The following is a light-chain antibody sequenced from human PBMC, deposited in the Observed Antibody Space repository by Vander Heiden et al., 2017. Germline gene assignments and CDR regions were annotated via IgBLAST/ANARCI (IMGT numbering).Light chain of an antibody. CDR2: GTS. CDR3: QRYSDWPRT. Sequence: EIVMTQSPAILSASPGERATLSCRASRSVSANLAWYQQKPGQAPRLIIYGTSTRATGVPARFSGSGSGTQFILSISRLQSEDFALYYCQRYSDWPRTFGQGTKVEIK. J-gene: IGKJ1*01. V-gene: IGKV3-15*01. CDR1: RSVSAN.